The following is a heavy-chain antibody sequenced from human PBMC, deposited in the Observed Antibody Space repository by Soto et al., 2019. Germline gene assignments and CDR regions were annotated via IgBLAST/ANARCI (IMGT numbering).Heavy chain of an antibody. CDR2: INPNSGGT. CDR1: GYTFTGCY. D-gene: IGHD3-10*01. J-gene: IGHJ6*02. CDR3: ARVSGYYGSGRPGGMDV. Sequence: ASVKVSCKASGYTFTGCYMHWVRQAPGQGLEWMGWINPNSGGTNYAQKFQGWVTMTRDTSISTAYMELSRLRSDDTAVYYCARVSGYYGSGRPGGMDVWGQGTTVTVSS. V-gene: IGHV1-2*04.